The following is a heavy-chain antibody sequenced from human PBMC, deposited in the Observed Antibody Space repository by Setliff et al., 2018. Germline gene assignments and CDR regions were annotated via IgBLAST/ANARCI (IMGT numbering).Heavy chain of an antibody. CDR1: GGSISPYL. Sequence: SETLSLTCTVSGGSISPYLWAWIRQPPGKGLEWIATIYYTGSAYYHPSLKSRVTISIDTSKNQFSLGLTSVTAADTAVYYCARESAGDESVRHLYYTDVWGRGTTVTVSS. CDR2: IYYTGSA. D-gene: IGHD1-1*01. J-gene: IGHJ6*03. CDR3: ARESAGDESVRHLYYTDV. V-gene: IGHV4-59*04.